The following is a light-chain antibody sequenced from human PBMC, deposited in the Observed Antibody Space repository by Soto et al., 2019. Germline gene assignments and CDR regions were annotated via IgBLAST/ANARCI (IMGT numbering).Light chain of an antibody. Sequence: EIVLTQSPGTLPLSPGERATLSCRASESVDFHLAWHQQKPGQAPRLLIYDASVRATGTPARFSGSGSGTAFTLTISSLEPEDFALYYCQQRSTWPTFGQGTRLEIK. CDR1: ESVDFH. J-gene: IGKJ5*01. CDR3: QQRSTWPT. V-gene: IGKV3-11*01. CDR2: DAS.